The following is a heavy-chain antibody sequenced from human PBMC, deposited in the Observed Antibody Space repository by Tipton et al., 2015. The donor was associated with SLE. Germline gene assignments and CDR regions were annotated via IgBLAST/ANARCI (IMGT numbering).Heavy chain of an antibody. D-gene: IGHD3-16*01. J-gene: IGHJ4*02. V-gene: IGHV3-21*03. Sequence: SLRLSCAASGFTFSSYSMNWVRQAPGKGLEWVSSISSSSSYIYYADSVKGRFTISRDNAKNSLHLQMNSLRAEDTAVYYCARGIWGSYEGSDYWGQGTLVTVSS. CDR3: ARGIWGSYEGSDY. CDR1: GFTFSSYS. CDR2: ISSSSSYI.